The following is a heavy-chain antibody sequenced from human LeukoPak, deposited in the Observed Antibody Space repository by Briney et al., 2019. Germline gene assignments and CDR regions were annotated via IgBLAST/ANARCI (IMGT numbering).Heavy chain of an antibody. V-gene: IGHV3-23*01. CDR1: GFTFSNYA. CDR2: ISGSGGFT. J-gene: IGHJ3*02. CDR3: ARRADDAFDI. Sequence: GSLRLSCAASGFTFSNYAMTWVRQAPGKGLEWVSVISGSGGFTYYADSVKGRFTISRDNSKNTLYLQMNSLRAEDTALYYCARRADDAFDIWGQGTMVTVSS.